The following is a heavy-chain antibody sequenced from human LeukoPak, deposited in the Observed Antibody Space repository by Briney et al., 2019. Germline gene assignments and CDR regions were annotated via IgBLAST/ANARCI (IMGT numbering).Heavy chain of an antibody. J-gene: IGHJ3*01. CDR3: ARGGRVGVGYYGSGSYYYNY. D-gene: IGHD3-10*01. CDR1: GGSFSGYY. CDR2: INHSGST. V-gene: IGHV4-34*01. Sequence: SETLTLTCAVYGGSFSGYYWSWIRQPPGKGLEWIGEINHSGSTNYNPSLKSRVTISVDTSKNQFSLKLSSVTAADTAVYYCARGGRVGVGYYGSGSYYYNYWGQGTMVTVSS.